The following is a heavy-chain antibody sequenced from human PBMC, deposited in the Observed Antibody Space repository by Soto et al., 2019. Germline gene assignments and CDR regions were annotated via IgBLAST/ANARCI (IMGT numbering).Heavy chain of an antibody. J-gene: IGHJ4*02. CDR3: ARDPVAGTYFDY. Sequence: GASVKVSCKASGYTFTSYDINWVRQATGQGLEWMGWMNPNSGNTGYAQKLQGRVTMTTDTSTSTAYMELRSLRSDDTAVYYCARDPVAGTYFDYWGQGTLVTVSS. V-gene: IGHV1-8*01. CDR2: MNPNSGNT. D-gene: IGHD6-19*01. CDR1: GYTFTSYD.